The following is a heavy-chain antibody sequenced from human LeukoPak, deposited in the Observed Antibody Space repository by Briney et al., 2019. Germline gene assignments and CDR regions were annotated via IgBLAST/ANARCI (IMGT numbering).Heavy chain of an antibody. CDR1: GYTFTNYG. Sequence: ASVKVSCKASGYTFTNYGIYWVRQAPGQGFQWMGWISINNGNTNYARKFRDRFTMTADTATSTAYMELRSLRSDDTAVYYCARVVYYGSRRPPFDPWGQGTLVTVSS. J-gene: IGHJ5*02. D-gene: IGHD3-10*01. V-gene: IGHV1-18*01. CDR3: ARVVYYGSRRPPFDP. CDR2: ISINNGNT.